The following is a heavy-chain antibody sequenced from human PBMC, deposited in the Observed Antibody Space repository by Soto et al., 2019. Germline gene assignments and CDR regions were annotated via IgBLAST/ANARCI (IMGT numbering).Heavy chain of an antibody. CDR3: ARHSSSTNYYYYGMDV. D-gene: IGHD6-6*01. Sequence: QVQLVQSGAEVKKPGSSVKVSCKASGGTFISYAISWVRQAPGQGLEWMGGIIPMFGTADYAQRFQGRVTITADESTSPAYMELGSLRSEDTAVYYCARHSSSTNYYYYGMDVWGQGTTVTVSS. CDR2: IIPMFGTA. J-gene: IGHJ6*02. CDR1: GGTFISYA. V-gene: IGHV1-69*12.